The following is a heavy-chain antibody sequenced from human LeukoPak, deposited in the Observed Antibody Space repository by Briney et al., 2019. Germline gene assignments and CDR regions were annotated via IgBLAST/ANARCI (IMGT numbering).Heavy chain of an antibody. D-gene: IGHD5/OR15-5a*01. Sequence: GGSLRLSCAASGFTFSSYEMNWVRQAPGKVLEWVSGINWNGGSTGYADSVKGRFTISRDNAKNSLYLQMNSLRAEDTALYYCARVYELREEDYYYYYMDVWGKGATVIVSS. V-gene: IGHV3-20*04. CDR3: ARVYELREEDYYYYYMDV. CDR2: INWNGGST. CDR1: GFTFSSYE. J-gene: IGHJ6*03.